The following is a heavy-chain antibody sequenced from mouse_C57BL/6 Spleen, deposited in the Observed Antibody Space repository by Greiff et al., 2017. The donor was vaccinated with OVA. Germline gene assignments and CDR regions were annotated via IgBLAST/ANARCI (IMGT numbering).Heavy chain of an antibody. D-gene: IGHD1-1*01. V-gene: IGHV1-26*01. Sequence: EVQLQQSGPELVKPGASVKISCKASGYTFTDYYMNWVKQSHGKSLEWIGDINPNDGGTSYNQKFKGKATLTVDKYSRTAYMELRSLTSEDSAVDYCAEGDYGSSYWYFDVWGTGTTVTVSS. CDR1: GYTFTDYY. CDR2: INPNDGGT. CDR3: AEGDYGSSYWYFDV. J-gene: IGHJ1*03.